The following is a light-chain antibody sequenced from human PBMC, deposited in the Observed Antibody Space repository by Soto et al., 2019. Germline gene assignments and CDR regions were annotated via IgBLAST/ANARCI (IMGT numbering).Light chain of an antibody. CDR1: QSVSSN. V-gene: IGKV3-15*01. J-gene: IGKJ2*01. Sequence: EIVMTQSPATLSVSPGERATLSCRASQSVSSNLAWYQQKPGQAPRLLIYGASTRATGIPARFSGSGSGTEFTLTISSLQSEDFAVYYCXQYNNWPPYTFGQGTKLEIK. CDR3: XQYNNWPPYT. CDR2: GAS.